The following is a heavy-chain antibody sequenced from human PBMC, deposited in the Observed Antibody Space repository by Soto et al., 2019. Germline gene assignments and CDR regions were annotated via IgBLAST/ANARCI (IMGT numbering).Heavy chain of an antibody. CDR1: GFTFSNAW. J-gene: IGHJ6*02. D-gene: IGHD6-13*01. Sequence: EVHLVESGGGLVKPGGSLRLSCAASGFTFSNAWMNWVRQAPGKGLEWVGRVRSKSAGGTTDYAAPVKGRFTISRDDSKNMMFLQMNTLKIEDTAVYYCTPPIRGAADVSETYYYVMDVWGQGTTVTVSS. V-gene: IGHV3-15*07. CDR3: TPPIRGAADVSETYYYVMDV. CDR2: VRSKSAGGTT.